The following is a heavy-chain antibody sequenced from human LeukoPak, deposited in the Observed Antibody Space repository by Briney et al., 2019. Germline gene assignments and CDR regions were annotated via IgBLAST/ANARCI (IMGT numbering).Heavy chain of an antibody. D-gene: IGHD1-26*01. CDR1: GFTFSSYS. J-gene: IGHJ3*02. V-gene: IGHV3-21*01. Sequence: GGSLRLSCAASGFTFSSYSMNWVRQAPGKGLEWVSSISSSSSYIYYADSVRGRFTISRDNAKNSLYLQMNSRRAEDTAVCDCARVDSGSYSGWAFDIWGEGTMVTVSS. CDR2: ISSSSSYI. CDR3: ARVDSGSYSGWAFDI.